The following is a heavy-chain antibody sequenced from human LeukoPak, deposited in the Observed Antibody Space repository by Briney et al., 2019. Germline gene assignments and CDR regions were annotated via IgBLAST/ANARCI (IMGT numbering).Heavy chain of an antibody. CDR2: IIPIFGTA. CDR1: GGTFSSYA. D-gene: IGHD3-3*01. CDR3: ASGYDFWSGYYFYFDY. V-gene: IGHV1-69*05. Sequence: SVKVSCKASGGTFSSYAISWVRQAPGHGLEWMGGIIPIFGTANYAQKFQGRVTITTDESTSTAYMELSSLRSEDTAVYYCASGYDFWSGYYFYFDYWGQGTLVTVSS. J-gene: IGHJ4*02.